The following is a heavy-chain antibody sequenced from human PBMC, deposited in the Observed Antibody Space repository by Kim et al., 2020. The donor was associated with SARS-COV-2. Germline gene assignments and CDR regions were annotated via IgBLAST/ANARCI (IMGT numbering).Heavy chain of an antibody. CDR3: ARDGMYLGSSWYLEIRNWFDP. J-gene: IGHJ5*02. CDR1: GYTFTSYA. D-gene: IGHD6-13*01. V-gene: IGHV7-4-1*02. CDR2: INTNTGNP. Sequence: ASVKVSCKASGYTFTSYAMNWVRQAPGQGLEWMGWINTNTGNPTYAQGFTGRFVFSLDTSVSTAYLQISSLKAEDTAVYYCARDGMYLGSSWYLEIRNWFDPWGQGTLVTVSS.